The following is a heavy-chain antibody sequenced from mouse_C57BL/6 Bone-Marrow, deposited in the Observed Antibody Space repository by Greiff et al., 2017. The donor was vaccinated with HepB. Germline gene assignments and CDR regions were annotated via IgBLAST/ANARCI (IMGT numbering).Heavy chain of an antibody. D-gene: IGHD1-1*01. Sequence: VQLQQSGPELVKPGASVKISCKASGYTFTDYYMNWVKQSHGKSLEWIGDINPNNGGTSYNQKFKGKATLTVDKSSSTAYMELRSLTSEDSAVYYCARSPYYGSSYTAWFAYWGQGTLVTVSA. V-gene: IGHV1-26*01. J-gene: IGHJ3*01. CDR2: INPNNGGT. CDR3: ARSPYYGSSYTAWFAY. CDR1: GYTFTDYY.